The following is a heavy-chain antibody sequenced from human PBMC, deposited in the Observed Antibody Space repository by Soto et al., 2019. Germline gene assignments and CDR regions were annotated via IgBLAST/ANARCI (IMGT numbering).Heavy chain of an antibody. CDR1: GFTFSSNW. J-gene: IGHJ4*02. D-gene: IGHD3-10*01. Sequence: EVQLVESGGGLVQPGGSLRLSCAASGFTFSSNWMHWVRQAPGKGLVWVSRIDIDGSSTNYAESVKGRFTISRDNAKNSLYLQMNSLRAEDTAVYFCARGGFYGSGTYHLLQWGQGTLVTVSS. V-gene: IGHV3-74*01. CDR2: IDIDGSST. CDR3: ARGGFYGSGTYHLLQ.